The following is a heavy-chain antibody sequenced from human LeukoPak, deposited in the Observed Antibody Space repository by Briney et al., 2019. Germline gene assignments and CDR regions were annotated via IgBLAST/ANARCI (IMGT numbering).Heavy chain of an antibody. CDR1: ALTISSYA. CDR2: ISGSGGTT. CDR3: ARGGSSGFYNHFDS. J-gene: IGHJ4*02. D-gene: IGHD3-22*01. V-gene: IGHV3-23*01. Sequence: GGSLRLSCATSALTISSYAMSWVRQAPGKGLEWVSTISGSGGTTYYADSVKGRVTISRDNSKNTLYLQMKSLRAEDTAVYYCARGGSSGFYNHFDSWGQGTLVTVSS.